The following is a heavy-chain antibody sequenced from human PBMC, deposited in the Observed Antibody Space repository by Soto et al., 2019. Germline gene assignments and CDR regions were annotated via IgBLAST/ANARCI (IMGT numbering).Heavy chain of an antibody. D-gene: IGHD3-10*01. CDR2: IKEDGSEK. CDR1: GFRISNYF. Sequence: SLRLSCVCSGFRISNYFMSWGRQAPGKGLEWVANIKEDGSEKYYVESVKGRFTISRDNAKNSLYLQVNSLRDEDTAVYYCARPRFRGMDVWGQGTTVTVSS. V-gene: IGHV3-7*03. CDR3: ARPRFRGMDV. J-gene: IGHJ6*02.